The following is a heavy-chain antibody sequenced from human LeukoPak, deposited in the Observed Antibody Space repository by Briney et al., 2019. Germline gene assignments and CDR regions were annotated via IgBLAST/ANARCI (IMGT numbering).Heavy chain of an antibody. CDR1: GYTFTGYY. D-gene: IGHD3-22*01. CDR2: INPNSGGT. J-gene: IGHJ3*01. CDR3: ASSRRYYYDSSGPDAFDL. V-gene: IGHV1-2*02. Sequence: ASVKVSCKASGYTFTGYYMHWVRQAPGQGLEWMGWINPNSGGTNYAQEFQGSIIMTRDTSISTAYMELSRLRSDDTAVYYCASSRRYYYDSSGPDAFDLWGQGTMVTVSS.